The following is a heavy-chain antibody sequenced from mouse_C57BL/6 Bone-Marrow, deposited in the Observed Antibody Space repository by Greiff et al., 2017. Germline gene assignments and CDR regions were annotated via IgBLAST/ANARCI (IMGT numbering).Heavy chain of an antibody. D-gene: IGHD1-1*01. J-gene: IGHJ3*01. V-gene: IGHV1-82*01. CDR2: IYPGDGDT. CDR1: GYAFSSSW. CDR3: ARSYEAWFAY. Sequence: VKLQESGPELVKPGASVKISCKASGYAFSSSWMNWVKQRPGKGLEWIGRIYPGDGDTNYNGKFKGKATLTADKSSSTAYMQLSSLTSEDSAVYFCARSYEAWFAYWGQGTLVTVSA.